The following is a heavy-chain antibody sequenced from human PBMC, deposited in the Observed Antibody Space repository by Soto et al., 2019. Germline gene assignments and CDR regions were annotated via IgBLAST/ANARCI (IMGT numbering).Heavy chain of an antibody. V-gene: IGHV3-11*01. J-gene: IGHJ4*01. D-gene: IGHD2-21*02. CDR3: ATLTAPSYY. CDR2: ISSDESTV. Sequence: QVQLVESGGGLVKPGGSLRLSCVASGFTFRNYFMNWIRQAPGKGPEWLSYISSDESTVFYADSVKGRFTTSGDNAKNSVYLQMNSMRAEDTAVYYCATLTAPSYYWCHGRLVTVSS. CDR1: GFTFRNYF.